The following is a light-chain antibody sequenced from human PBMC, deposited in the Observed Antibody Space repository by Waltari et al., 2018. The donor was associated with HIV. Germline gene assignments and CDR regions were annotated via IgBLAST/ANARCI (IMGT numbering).Light chain of an antibody. Sequence: QSVLTQPPSVSASPGQSVNISCTGTTSDVGAYNRVSWYLQAPGTAPKFLIYEVKRAPSGVPDRFSESKSGTTASLTISGLQADDEADYYCSSYRTNNTIVFGTGTKVTVL. J-gene: IGLJ1*01. CDR2: EVK. CDR1: TSDVGAYNR. CDR3: SSYRTNNTIV. V-gene: IGLV2-18*02.